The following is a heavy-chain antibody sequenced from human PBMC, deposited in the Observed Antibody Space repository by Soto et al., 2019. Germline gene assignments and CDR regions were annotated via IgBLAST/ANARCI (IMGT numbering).Heavy chain of an antibody. CDR2: ISSSSSYI. CDR1: GFTFSSYS. V-gene: IGHV3-21*01. J-gene: IGHJ6*02. D-gene: IGHD6-6*01. Sequence: EVQLVESGGGLVKPGGCLRLSCAASGFTFSSYSMNWVRQAPGKGLEWVSSISSSSSYIYYADSVKGRFTISRDNAKNSLYLQMNSLRAEDTAVYYCARDYSSSGGMDVWGQGTTVTVSS. CDR3: ARDYSSSGGMDV.